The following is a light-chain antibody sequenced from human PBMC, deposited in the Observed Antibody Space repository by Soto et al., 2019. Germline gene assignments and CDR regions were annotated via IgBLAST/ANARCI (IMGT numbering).Light chain of an antibody. Sequence: QSVLTQPPSVSGAPVQRVTISCTGSSSNIGAGYDVLWYQQRPGKAPKLLIYGNTNRPSGVPDRFSGSKSGTSASLAITGLQAEDEAYYYCLSFDSSLSVVFGGGTKVTVL. V-gene: IGLV1-40*01. J-gene: IGLJ2*01. CDR3: LSFDSSLSVV. CDR1: SSNIGAGYD. CDR2: GNT.